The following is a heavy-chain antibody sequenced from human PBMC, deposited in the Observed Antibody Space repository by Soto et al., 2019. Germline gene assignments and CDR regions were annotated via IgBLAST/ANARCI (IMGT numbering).Heavy chain of an antibody. Sequence: SVKVSCKASGGTFSRNAINWVRQAPGHGLEWMGGIIPLFGTANYAQNFQGRVTITADESASTVHMELRSLRSEDTAVYYCGGNCGHDCGSGSCYFYFWGRGTRGPVPS. D-gene: IGHD2-15*01. CDR1: GGTFSRNA. CDR3: GGNCGHDCGSGSCYFYF. J-gene: IGHJ4*02. CDR2: IIPLFGTA. V-gene: IGHV1-69*13.